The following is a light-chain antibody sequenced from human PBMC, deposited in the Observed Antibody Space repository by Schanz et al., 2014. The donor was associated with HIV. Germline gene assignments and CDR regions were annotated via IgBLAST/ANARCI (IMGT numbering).Light chain of an antibody. CDR2: GAS. J-gene: IGKJ1*01. CDR3: QQYGSSPRT. CDR1: QSVSSNF. Sequence: EIVLTQSPGTLSLSPGERATLSCRASQSVSSNFLAWYQQKPGQAPRLVIFGASNRATGIPDRFSGSDSGTDFTLTISRVEPEDFAVYYCQQYGSSPRTFGQGTKVEIK. V-gene: IGKV3-20*01.